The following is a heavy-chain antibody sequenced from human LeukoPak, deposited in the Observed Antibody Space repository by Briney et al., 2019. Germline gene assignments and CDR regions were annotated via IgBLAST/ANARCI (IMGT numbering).Heavy chain of an antibody. J-gene: IGHJ1*01. CDR1: GGSISSHY. CDR2: ISYTGST. Sequence: SETLSLTCTVSGGSISSHYWAWIRQPPGKGLEWIGYISYTGSTNYNPSLKSRVTKSVDTSKNQFSLKLSSVTAADTAVYYCARGRIAVAGGYFQHWGQGTLVTVSS. D-gene: IGHD6-19*01. V-gene: IGHV4-59*11. CDR3: ARGRIAVAGGYFQH.